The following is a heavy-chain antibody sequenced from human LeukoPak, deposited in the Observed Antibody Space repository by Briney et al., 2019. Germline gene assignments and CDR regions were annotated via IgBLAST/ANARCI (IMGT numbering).Heavy chain of an antibody. Sequence: GGSLRLSCVGSGFTFSDYWMSWVRQAPGKGLEWVANIKQDGSEKDYVDALKGRFTISRDNAKNSLYLQMNSLRAEDTAVYYCAKSIGTIFGVVQNYYYYMDVWGKGTTVTVSS. CDR1: GFTFSDYW. J-gene: IGHJ6*03. CDR3: AKSIGTIFGVVQNYYYYMDV. D-gene: IGHD3-3*01. CDR2: IKQDGSEK. V-gene: IGHV3-7*03.